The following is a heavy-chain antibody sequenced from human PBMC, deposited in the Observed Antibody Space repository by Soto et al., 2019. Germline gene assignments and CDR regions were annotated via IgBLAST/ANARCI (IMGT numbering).Heavy chain of an antibody. Sequence: PSETLSLTCTVSGGSISSGGYYWSWIRQHPGKGLEWIGYIYYSGSTYYNPSLKSGVTISVDTSKNQFSLKLSSVTAADTAVYYCARNEQWLRVFDYWGQGTLVTVSS. CDR1: GGSISSGGYY. CDR3: ARNEQWLRVFDY. V-gene: IGHV4-31*03. CDR2: IYYSGST. D-gene: IGHD2-8*01. J-gene: IGHJ4*02.